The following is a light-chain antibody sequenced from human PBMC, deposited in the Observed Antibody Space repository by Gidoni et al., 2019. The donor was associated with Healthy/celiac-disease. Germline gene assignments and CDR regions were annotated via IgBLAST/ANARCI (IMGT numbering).Light chain of an antibody. CDR2: DAS. J-gene: IGKJ4*01. CDR3: KKYDNLPLLT. CDR1: QDISNY. V-gene: IGKV1-33*01. Sequence: DIQMTQSPSSLSASVGDRVTITCQASQDISNYLNWYQQKPGKAPKLLIYDASNLETGVPSRFSGSGSGTDFTFTISSLQTEDIATYYCKKYDNLPLLTFGGGTKVEIK.